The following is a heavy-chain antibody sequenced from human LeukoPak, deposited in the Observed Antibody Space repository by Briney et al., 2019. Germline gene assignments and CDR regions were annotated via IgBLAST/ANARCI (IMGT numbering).Heavy chain of an antibody. Sequence: AASVKVSCKASGYTFTGYYIHWVRQAPGQGLEWMGRIIPNSGGTNYAQKFQGRVTMTRDTSISTVYMVLNRLRSDDTTLYYCARDRAYDREFEFWGQGTLVTVSS. J-gene: IGHJ4*02. CDR2: IIPNSGGT. D-gene: IGHD3-3*01. CDR3: ARDRAYDREFEF. CDR1: GYTFTGYY. V-gene: IGHV1-2*06.